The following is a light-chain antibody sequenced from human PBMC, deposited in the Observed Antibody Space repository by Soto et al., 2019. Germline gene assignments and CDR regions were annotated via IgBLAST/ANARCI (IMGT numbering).Light chain of an antibody. CDR2: WAS. J-gene: IGKJ1*01. Sequence: DIVMTQSPDSLAVSLGERATINCKSSQSVLYSSNNKNYLAWYQQKPGQPPKVLIYWASTRESGVPDRFSGSWSGTDITLTIRSLQAEDVAVYYCQQSESTPPTFVQGNKVEIK. CDR3: QQSESTPPT. V-gene: IGKV4-1*01. CDR1: QSVLYSSNNKNY.